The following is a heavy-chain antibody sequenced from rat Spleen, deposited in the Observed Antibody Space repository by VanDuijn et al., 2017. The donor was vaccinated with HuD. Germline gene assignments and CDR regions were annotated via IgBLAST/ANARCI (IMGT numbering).Heavy chain of an antibody. Sequence: EVRLVESGGGLVRPGGSLKVSCVASGFTFNNYWMTWIRQAPGKGLEWVASITNFAGRTHYPDSVKGRFTISRDIAKSTLFLQMNSLKSEDTATYYCARNYGGYSVAFDYWGQGVMVTVSS. CDR1: GFTFNNYW. CDR2: ITNFAGRT. D-gene: IGHD1-11*01. CDR3: ARNYGGYSVAFDY. J-gene: IGHJ2*01. V-gene: IGHV5-31*01.